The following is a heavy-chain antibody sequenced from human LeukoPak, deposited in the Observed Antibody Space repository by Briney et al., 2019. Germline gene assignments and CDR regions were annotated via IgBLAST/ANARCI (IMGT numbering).Heavy chain of an antibody. CDR3: ARGHIVVVPAAIGDDY. V-gene: IGHV3-21*01. CDR1: GFTFSSYS. CDR2: ISSSSSYI. D-gene: IGHD2-2*02. J-gene: IGHJ4*02. Sequence: GGSLRLSCAASGFTFSSYSMTWVRQAPGKGLEWVSSISSSSSYIYYADSVKGRFTISRDNAKNSLYLQMNSLRAEDTAVYYCARGHIVVVPAAIGDDYWGQGTLVTVSS.